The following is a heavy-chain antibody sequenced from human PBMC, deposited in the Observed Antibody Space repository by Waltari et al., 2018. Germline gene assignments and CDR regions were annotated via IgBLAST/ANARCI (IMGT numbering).Heavy chain of an antibody. Sequence: QLQLQESGPGLVKPSETLSLTCTFSGVSISSSSNYWGWIRQPPGKGLEWIGSIYYSGSTYYNPSIKSRVTISVDTSKNQFSLKLSSVTAADTAVYYCARVSMVQGNAFDIWGQGTMVTVSS. V-gene: IGHV4-39*07. D-gene: IGHD3-10*01. J-gene: IGHJ3*02. CDR3: ARVSMVQGNAFDI. CDR1: GVSISSSSNY. CDR2: IYYSGST.